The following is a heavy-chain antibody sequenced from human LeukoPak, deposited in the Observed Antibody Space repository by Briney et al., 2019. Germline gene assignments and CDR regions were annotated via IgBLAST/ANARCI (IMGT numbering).Heavy chain of an antibody. J-gene: IGHJ5*02. CDR1: GYSISSGFY. Sequence: SETLSLTCTVSGYSISSGFYWGWIRQPPGKGLEWIGSIYYSGSTYYNPSLKSRVTISVDTSKNQFSLKLSSVTAADTAVYYCARQDGPYSSSWYGYNWFDPWGQGTLVTVSS. CDR3: ARQDGPYSSSWYGYNWFDP. D-gene: IGHD6-13*01. V-gene: IGHV4-38-2*02. CDR2: IYYSGST.